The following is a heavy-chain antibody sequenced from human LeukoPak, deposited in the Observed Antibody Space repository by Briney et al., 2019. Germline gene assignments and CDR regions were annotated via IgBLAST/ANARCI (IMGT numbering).Heavy chain of an antibody. J-gene: IGHJ4*02. CDR3: ARESIVVVPAAMGGDFDY. V-gene: IGHV3-33*01. CDR2: IWYDGSNK. CDR1: GFTFGDYA. Sequence: GGSLRLSCTASGFTFGDYAMSWVRQAPGKGLEWVAVIWYDGSNKYYADSVKGRFTISRDNSKNTLYLQMNSLRAEDTAVYYCARESIVVVPAAMGGDFDYWGQGTLVTVSS. D-gene: IGHD2-2*01.